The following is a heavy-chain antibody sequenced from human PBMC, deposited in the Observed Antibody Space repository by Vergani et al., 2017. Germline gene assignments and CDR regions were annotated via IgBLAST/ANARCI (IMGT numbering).Heavy chain of an antibody. CDR1: GGSFSGYY. V-gene: IGHV4-34*01. CDR2: INHSGST. Sequence: QVQLQQWGAGLLKPSETLSLTCAVYGGSFSGYYWSWIRQPPGKGLEWIGEINHSGSTNYNPSLKSRVTISVDTSKNQFSLKRSSVTAADTAVDYCARATVVTGIDYWGQGTLVTVSS. D-gene: IGHD4-23*01. J-gene: IGHJ4*02. CDR3: ARATVVTGIDY.